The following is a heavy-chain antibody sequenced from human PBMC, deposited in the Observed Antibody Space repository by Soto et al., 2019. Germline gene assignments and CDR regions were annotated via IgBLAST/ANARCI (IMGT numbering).Heavy chain of an antibody. CDR2: ISGSGGST. Sequence: GGSLRLSCAASGFTFSSYAMSWVRQAPGKGLEWVSAISGSGGSTYYADSVKGRFTISRDNSKNTLYLQMNSLRAEDTAVYYCAKVGLLRFGELLIPTGSGMDVWGQGTTVTVSS. CDR1: GFTFSSYA. V-gene: IGHV3-23*01. D-gene: IGHD3-10*01. J-gene: IGHJ6*02. CDR3: AKVGLLRFGELLIPTGSGMDV.